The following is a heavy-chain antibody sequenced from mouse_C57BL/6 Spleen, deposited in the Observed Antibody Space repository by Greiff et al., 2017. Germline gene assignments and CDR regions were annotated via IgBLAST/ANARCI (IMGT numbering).Heavy chain of an antibody. D-gene: IGHD2-4*01. CDR3: AREAEYDYDDGGAMDY. CDR2: IYPGDGDT. CDR1: GYAFSSSW. Sequence: VQLQQSGPELVKPGASVKISCKASGYAFSSSWMNWVKQRPGKGLEWIGRIYPGDGDTNYNGKFKGKATLTADKSSSTAYMQLSSLTSEDSAVYFCAREAEYDYDDGGAMDYWGQGTSVTVSS. J-gene: IGHJ4*01. V-gene: IGHV1-82*01.